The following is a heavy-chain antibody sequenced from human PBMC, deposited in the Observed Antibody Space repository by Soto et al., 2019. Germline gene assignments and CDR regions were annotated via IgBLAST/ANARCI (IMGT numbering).Heavy chain of an antibody. Sequence: HPGGSLRLSCAASGFTFRSYDMSWVRQAPGKGPEWVALISYDGSNKYYADSVKGRFTISRDNSKNTLYLQMNSPRVDDTAVYYCASGGHRDGYNYPDYWGQGTLVTVSS. CDR1: GFTFRSYD. V-gene: IGHV3-30*03. CDR2: ISYDGSNK. CDR3: ASGGHRDGYNYPDY. J-gene: IGHJ4*02. D-gene: IGHD5-12*01.